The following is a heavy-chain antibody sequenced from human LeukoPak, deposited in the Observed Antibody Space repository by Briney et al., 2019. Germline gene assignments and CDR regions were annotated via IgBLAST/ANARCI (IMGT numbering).Heavy chain of an antibody. CDR2: INHSGST. CDR1: GGSFSGYY. CDR3: AREHIVVVTATRSDGMDV. D-gene: IGHD2-21*02. J-gene: IGHJ6*02. Sequence: PSETLSLTCAVYGGSFSGYYWSWLRQPPGKGLEWIGEINHSGSTNYNPSLKSRVTISVDTSKNQFSLKLSSVTAADTAVYYCAREHIVVVTATRSDGMDVWGQETTVTVSS. V-gene: IGHV4-34*01.